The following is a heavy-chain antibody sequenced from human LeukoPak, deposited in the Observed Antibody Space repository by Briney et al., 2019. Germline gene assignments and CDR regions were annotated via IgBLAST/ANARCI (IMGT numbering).Heavy chain of an antibody. CDR2: INHSGST. CDR3: ARGAYWFDP. Sequence: PSETLSLTCAVYGGSFSGYYWSWIRQPPGKGLEWIGEINHSGSTNYNPSLKSRVTISVDTSKNQFSLKLSSVTAADTAVYYGARGAYWFDPWGQGTLVTVSS. CDR1: GGSFSGYY. V-gene: IGHV4-34*01. J-gene: IGHJ5*02.